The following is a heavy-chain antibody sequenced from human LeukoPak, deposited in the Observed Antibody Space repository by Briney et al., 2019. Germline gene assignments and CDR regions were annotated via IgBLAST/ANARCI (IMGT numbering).Heavy chain of an antibody. Sequence: ASVEVSCKASGGTFSSYAISWVRQAPGQGLEWMGGIIPIFGTANYAQKFQGRVTIAADESTSTAYMELSSLRSEDTAVYNCARSLLGMVVVPAAIPGNWFDPWGQGTLVTVSS. D-gene: IGHD2-2*02. J-gene: IGHJ5*02. V-gene: IGHV1-69*01. CDR1: GGTFSSYA. CDR2: IIPIFGTA. CDR3: ARSLLGMVVVPAAIPGNWFDP.